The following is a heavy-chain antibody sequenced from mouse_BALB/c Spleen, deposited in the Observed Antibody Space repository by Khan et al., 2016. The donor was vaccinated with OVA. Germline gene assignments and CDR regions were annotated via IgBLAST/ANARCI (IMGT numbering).Heavy chain of an antibody. CDR1: GDSITSGY. CDR2: ISYSGNS. D-gene: IGHD1-1*01. J-gene: IGHJ3*01. CDR3: ACELRGFAY. V-gene: IGHV3-8*02. Sequence: EVQLQESGPSLVKPSQTLSLTCSVTGDSITSGYWNWIRKFPGNKLEYMGYISYSGNSYYNPSLKSRIFITRDTSKNQYYLQLNSVTTADTATFYCACELRGFAYWGQGTLVTVSA.